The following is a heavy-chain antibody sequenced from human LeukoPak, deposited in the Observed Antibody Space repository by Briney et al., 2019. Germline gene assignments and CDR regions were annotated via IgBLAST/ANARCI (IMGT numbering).Heavy chain of an antibody. CDR2: IYYSGST. V-gene: IGHV4-30-4*01. D-gene: IGHD2-15*01. CDR3: ARSCSGGSCYSDWFDP. J-gene: IGHJ5*02. CDR1: GGSISSGDYC. Sequence: SETLSLTCTVSGGSISSGDYCWSWIRQPPGKGLEWIGYIYYSGSTYYNPSLKSRVTISVDTSKNQFSLKLSSVTAADTAVYYCARSCSGGSCYSDWFDPWGQGTLVTVSP.